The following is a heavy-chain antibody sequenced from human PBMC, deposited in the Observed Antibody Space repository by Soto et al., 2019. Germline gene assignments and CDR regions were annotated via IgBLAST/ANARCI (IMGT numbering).Heavy chain of an antibody. D-gene: IGHD2-21*01. Sequence: ASVKVCCKASGYTFTSYCISWVRQAPGQGLEWMGWISAYNGNTNYAQKLQGRVTMTTDTSTSTAYMELRSLRSDDTAVYYCARADIAKDAFDIWGQGTMVTVSS. CDR3: ARADIAKDAFDI. CDR1: GYTFTSYC. V-gene: IGHV1-18*01. J-gene: IGHJ3*02. CDR2: ISAYNGNT.